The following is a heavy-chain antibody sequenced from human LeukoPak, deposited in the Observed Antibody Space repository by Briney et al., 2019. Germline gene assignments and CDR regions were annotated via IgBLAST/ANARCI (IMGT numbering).Heavy chain of an antibody. D-gene: IGHD5-18*01. CDR2: INSDGSST. V-gene: IGHV3-74*01. Sequence: XRVXVXRINSDGSSTSYAASVKFRFTISRDNAKNTLYLQMNSLRAEDTAVYYCARTRYSYDHFDYWGQGTLVTVSS. CDR3: ARTRYSYDHFDY. J-gene: IGHJ4*02.